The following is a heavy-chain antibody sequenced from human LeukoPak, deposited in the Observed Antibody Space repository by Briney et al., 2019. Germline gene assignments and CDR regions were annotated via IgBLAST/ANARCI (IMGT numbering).Heavy chain of an antibody. CDR2: IYYSGST. CDR1: GGSISNYY. V-gene: IGHV4-59*08. Sequence: SETLSLTCTVSGGSISNYYWSWIRQPPGKGLEWIGYIYYSGSTNYNPSLKSRVTISVDTSKNQFSLKLSSVTAADTAVYYCARGVAVDYWGQGTLVTVSS. J-gene: IGHJ4*02. CDR3: ARGVAVDY.